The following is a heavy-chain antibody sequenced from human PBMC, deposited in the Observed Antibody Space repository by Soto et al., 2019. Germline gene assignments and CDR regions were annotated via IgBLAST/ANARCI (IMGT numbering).Heavy chain of an antibody. CDR1: GGSISSSSYY. Sequence: QLQLQESGPGLVKPSETLSLTCTVSGGSISSSSYYWGWIRQPPGKGLEWIGSIYYSGSTYYNPSLKGRVTISVDTSKNQFSLKLSSVTAADTAVYYCARHASSGWFSQSPFYYYYYGMDVWGQGTTVTVSS. J-gene: IGHJ6*02. CDR2: IYYSGST. CDR3: ARHASSGWFSQSPFYYYYYGMDV. D-gene: IGHD6-19*01. V-gene: IGHV4-39*01.